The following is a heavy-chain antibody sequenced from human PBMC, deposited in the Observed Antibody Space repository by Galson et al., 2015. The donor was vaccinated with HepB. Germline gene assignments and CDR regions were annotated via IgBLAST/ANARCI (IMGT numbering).Heavy chain of an antibody. CDR1: GYTFTSYY. V-gene: IGHV1-46*01. CDR2: INPSDGGT. D-gene: IGHD2-15*01. J-gene: IGHJ4*02. CDR3: ARGPSIYCSGGSCGGDYGY. Sequence: SVKVSCKASGYTFTSYYLHWVRQAPGQGLEWMGMINPSDGGTSYAQRFQGRVTMTRDTSTSTVYMELSSLRSEATAVHYCARGPSIYCSGGSCGGDYGYWGQGTLVTVSS.